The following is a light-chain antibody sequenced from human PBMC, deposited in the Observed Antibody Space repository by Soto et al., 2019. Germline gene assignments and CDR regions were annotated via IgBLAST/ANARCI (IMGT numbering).Light chain of an antibody. CDR2: AAS. CDR3: QQSYISPYT. CDR1: ESIANY. J-gene: IGKJ2*01. V-gene: IGKV1-39*01. Sequence: DIQMTQSPSSLSASVGDRVTITCRASESIANYLNWYQQKPGKAPNLLIYAASTLQTGVPSRFSGSGSGTDFTLTISSPQTEDFATYFCQQSYISPYTCGQGTKLDI.